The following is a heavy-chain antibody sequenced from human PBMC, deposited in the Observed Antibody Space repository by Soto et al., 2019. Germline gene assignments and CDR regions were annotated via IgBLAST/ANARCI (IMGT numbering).Heavy chain of an antibody. J-gene: IGHJ5*02. CDR2: INHSGST. CDR3: ARESDYYDSSGYYDWFDP. Sequence: SETLSLTCAVNGGSFSGYYWSWIRQPPGKGLEWIGEINHSGSTNYNPSLKSRVTISVDTSKNQFSLKLSSVTAADTAVYYCARESDYYDSSGYYDWFDPWGQGTLVTVSS. V-gene: IGHV4-34*01. D-gene: IGHD3-22*01. CDR1: GGSFSGYY.